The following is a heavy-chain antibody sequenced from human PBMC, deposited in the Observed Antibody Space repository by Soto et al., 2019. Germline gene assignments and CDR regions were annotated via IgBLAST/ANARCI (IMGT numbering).Heavy chain of an antibody. CDR2: ISYDGSNK. CDR1: GFTFSSYG. D-gene: IGHD6-13*01. J-gene: IGHJ4*02. V-gene: IGHV3-30*18. Sequence: QVQLVESGGGVVQPGRSLRLSCAASGFTFSSYGMHWVRQAPGKGLEWVAVISYDGSNKYYADSVKGRFTISRDNSKNTLYLQMNSLRAEDTAVYYCAKDTAGPLDYWGQGTLVTVSS. CDR3: AKDTAGPLDY.